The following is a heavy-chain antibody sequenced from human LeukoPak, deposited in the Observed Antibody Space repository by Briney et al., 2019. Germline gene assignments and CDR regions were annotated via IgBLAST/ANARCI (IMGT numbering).Heavy chain of an antibody. Sequence: GGSLRLSCAASGFTFSSYWIHWVRQAPGKGLVWVSRINSDGSKISYADSVKGRFTISRDNAKNTVYLQVNSLRAEDTAVYYCARDLYGDYWYFDLWGRGTLVTVSS. CDR3: ARDLYGDYWYFDL. CDR1: GFTFSSYW. J-gene: IGHJ2*01. CDR2: INSDGSKI. V-gene: IGHV3-74*01. D-gene: IGHD4-17*01.